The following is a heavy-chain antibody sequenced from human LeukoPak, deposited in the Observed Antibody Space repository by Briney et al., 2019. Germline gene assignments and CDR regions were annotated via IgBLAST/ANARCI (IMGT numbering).Heavy chain of an antibody. J-gene: IGHJ4*02. CDR1: GFTFGDYA. D-gene: IGHD3-10*01. V-gene: IGHV3-49*03. CDR2: IRSKAYGGTT. CDR3: TRDEYYGSGSYYADY. Sequence: GRSLRLSSTASGFTFGDYAMSWFRQAPGKGLEWVGFIRSKAYGGTTEYAASVKGRFTIPRDDSKSIAYLQMNSLKTEDTAVYYCTRDEYYGSGSYYADYWGQGTLVTVSS.